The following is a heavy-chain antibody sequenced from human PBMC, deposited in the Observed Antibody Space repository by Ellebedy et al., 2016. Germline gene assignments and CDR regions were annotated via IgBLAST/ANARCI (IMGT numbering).Heavy chain of an antibody. V-gene: IGHV3-30-3*01. CDR2: TSPGANIK. CDR3: AKGGSHQLLGGHSDY. D-gene: IGHD2-2*01. Sequence: GGSLRLXCAASGFTFSAYELHWVRQAPGKGLEWVAVTSPGANIKIYTDSVKRRFTISRDNSKNTMYLQMSSLRVEDTAIYYCAKGGSHQLLGGHSDYWGQGTLVTVSS. J-gene: IGHJ4*02. CDR1: GFTFSAYE.